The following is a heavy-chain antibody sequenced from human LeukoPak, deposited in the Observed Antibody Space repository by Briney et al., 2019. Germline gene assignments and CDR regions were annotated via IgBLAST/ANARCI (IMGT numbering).Heavy chain of an antibody. CDR1: GYTFTSYD. Sequence: ASVKVSCKASGYTFTSYDINWVRQATGQGLEWMGWMNPNSGNTGYAQKFQGGVTMTRNTSISTAYMELSSLRSEDTAVYYCARGVVRGVMGYYYYYMDVWGKGTTVTISS. CDR2: MNPNSGNT. V-gene: IGHV1-8*01. CDR3: ARGVVRGVMGYYYYYMDV. D-gene: IGHD3-10*01. J-gene: IGHJ6*03.